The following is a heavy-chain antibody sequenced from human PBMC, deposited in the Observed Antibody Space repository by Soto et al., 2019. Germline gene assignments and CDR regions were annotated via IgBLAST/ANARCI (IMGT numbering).Heavy chain of an antibody. D-gene: IGHD2-8*02. J-gene: IGHJ6*02. CDR3: ARDSVRDCRDGVCYQGYYYFAMDV. V-gene: IGHV1-18*01. Sequence: VQLVQSGVKVKNSGASVRAPSKVSGYTLTSYGFSWVGKAPGQGLGGWGGLGAPNGNTNYAQKLQGRVTMTTDTSTGTAYMELRSLRSDDTATYYCARDSVRDCRDGVCYQGYYYFAMDVWGQGTTVTVS. CDR1: GYTLTSYG. CDR2: LGAPNGNT.